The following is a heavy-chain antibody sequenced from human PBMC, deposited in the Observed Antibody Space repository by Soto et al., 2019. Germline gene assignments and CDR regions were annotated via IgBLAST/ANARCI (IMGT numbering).Heavy chain of an antibody. J-gene: IGHJ4*02. Sequence: PSETLSLTCAVSGYSISTGFNWAWIRQPPGKGLEWIGSIYHSGSTYYNPSLKSRVTISSDAYKNQISLKLSSVTAAETALYYCARDWGTGFYKLDSWGQGTLVTVSS. CDR1: GYSISTGFN. CDR3: ARDWGTGFYKLDS. D-gene: IGHD1-1*01. V-gene: IGHV4-38-2*02. CDR2: IYHSGST.